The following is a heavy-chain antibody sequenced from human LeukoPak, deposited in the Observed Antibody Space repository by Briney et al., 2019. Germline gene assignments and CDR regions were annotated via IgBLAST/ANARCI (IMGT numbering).Heavy chain of an antibody. J-gene: IGHJ5*02. CDR3: ARRAVAGTTDP. Sequence: GASVKVSCKASGYTFTSYYMHWVRRAPGQGREWMGIINPSGGSTSYAQKFQGRVTMTRDTSTSTVYMELSSLRSEDTAVYYCARRAVAGTTDPWGQGTLVTVSS. V-gene: IGHV1-46*01. CDR2: INPSGGST. D-gene: IGHD6-19*01. CDR1: GYTFTSYY.